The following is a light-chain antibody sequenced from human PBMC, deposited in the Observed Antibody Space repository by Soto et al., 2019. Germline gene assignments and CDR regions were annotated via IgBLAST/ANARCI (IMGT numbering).Light chain of an antibody. CDR1: SGSVSTTYY. J-gene: IGLJ2*01. CDR2: STN. CDR3: MLYMGGGLVV. Sequence: QTVVTQEPSFSVSPGGTVTLTCGLTSGSVSTTYYPSWYQQTPGQAPRTLIYSTNIRSSGVPDRYSASHLGNKAALTITGAQADDESDCHSMLYMGGGLVVFGGGTKVTVL. V-gene: IGLV8-61*01.